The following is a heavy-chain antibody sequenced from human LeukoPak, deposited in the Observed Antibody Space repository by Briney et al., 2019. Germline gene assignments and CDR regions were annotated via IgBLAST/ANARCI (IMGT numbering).Heavy chain of an antibody. J-gene: IGHJ4*02. D-gene: IGHD3-9*01. CDR3: ARVGAKGVLRYFDWLSTGYYFDY. Sequence: SQTLSLTCTVSGGSISSGDYYWSWIRQPPGKGPEWTGYIYYSGSTYYNPSLKSRVTISVDTSKNQFSLKLSSVTAADTAVYYCARVGAKGVLRYFDWLSTGYYFDYWGQGTLVTVSS. V-gene: IGHV4-30-4*08. CDR2: IYYSGST. CDR1: GGSISSGDYY.